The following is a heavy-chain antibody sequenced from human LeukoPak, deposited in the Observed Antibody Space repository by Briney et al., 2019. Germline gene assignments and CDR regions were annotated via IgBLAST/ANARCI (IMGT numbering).Heavy chain of an antibody. J-gene: IGHJ4*02. CDR1: GFTFSSYG. CDR3: AKGDDYTDPDY. Sequence: GRSLRLSCAASGFTFSSYGMHWVRQAPGKGLEWVAVISYDGSNKYYADFVKGRFTISRDNSKNTLYLQMNSLRAEDTAVYYCAKGDDYTDPDYWGQGTLVTVSS. V-gene: IGHV3-30*18. CDR2: ISYDGSNK. D-gene: IGHD4-11*01.